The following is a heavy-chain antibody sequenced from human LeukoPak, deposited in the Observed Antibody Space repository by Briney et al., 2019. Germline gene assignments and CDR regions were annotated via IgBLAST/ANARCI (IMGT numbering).Heavy chain of an antibody. CDR1: GYTFTSYY. CDR2: INPSGGST. J-gene: IGHJ6*02. D-gene: IGHD2-15*01. CDR3: ARDIVVVVAATRQYYYYGMDV. Sequence: ASVKVSCKASGYTFTSYYMHWVRQAPGQGLEWMGIINPSGGSTSYAQKFQGRVTMTRDTSTSTVYMELSSLRSEDTAVYYCARDIVVVVAATRQYYYYGMDVWGQGTTVTVSS. V-gene: IGHV1-46*01.